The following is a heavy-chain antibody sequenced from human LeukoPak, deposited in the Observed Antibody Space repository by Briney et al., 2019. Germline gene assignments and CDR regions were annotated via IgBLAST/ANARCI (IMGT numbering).Heavy chain of an antibody. D-gene: IGHD3-9*01. CDR1: GGSISSGGYY. CDR3: ARGLGDPRYFDWFGAFDI. CDR2: IYYSGST. V-gene: IGHV4-31*03. J-gene: IGHJ3*02. Sequence: PSETLSLTCTVSGGSISSGGYYWSWIRQHPGKGLEWIGYIYYSGSTYYNPSLKSRVTISVDTSKNQFSLKLSSVTAADTAVYYCARGLGDPRYFDWFGAFDIWGQGTMVTVSS.